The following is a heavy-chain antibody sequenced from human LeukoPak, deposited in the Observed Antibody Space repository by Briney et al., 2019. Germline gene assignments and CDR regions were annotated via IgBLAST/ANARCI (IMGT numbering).Heavy chain of an antibody. J-gene: IGHJ4*02. CDR3: TTGRGYSVYDIDH. V-gene: IGHV3-15*01. CDR2: IKGKTDGGTT. D-gene: IGHD5/OR15-5a*01. Sequence: PGGSLRLSCVDSGLSFSRAWMNWVRQAPGRGLEWVGRIKGKTDGGTTDYAAPVKGRFTISRDDSKNTLYLQMNSLKTEDTGVYYCTTGRGYSVYDIDHWGQGTLVTVSS. CDR1: GLSFSRAW.